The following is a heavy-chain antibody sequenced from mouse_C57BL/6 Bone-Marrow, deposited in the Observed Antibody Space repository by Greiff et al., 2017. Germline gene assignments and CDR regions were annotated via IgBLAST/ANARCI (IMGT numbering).Heavy chain of an antibody. CDR3: ARDYYGSSSFAY. CDR1: GYTFTSYT. Sequence: VQLQQSGAELARPGASVKMSCKASGYTFTSYTMHWVKQRPGQGLEWIGYINPSSGYTKYNQKVKDKATLTADKSSSTAYMQLSSLTSEDSAVYYCARDYYGSSSFAYWGQGTLVTVSA. CDR2: INPSSGYT. J-gene: IGHJ3*01. D-gene: IGHD1-1*01. V-gene: IGHV1-4*01.